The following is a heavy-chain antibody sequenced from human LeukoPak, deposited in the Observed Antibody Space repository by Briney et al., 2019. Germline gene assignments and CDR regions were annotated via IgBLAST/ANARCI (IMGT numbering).Heavy chain of an antibody. Sequence: NPSGTLSLTCTVSGGSISSGGHFWSWIRQHPGKGLEWIGSIYYSGSTYYNPSLKSRVTISVDTSENQFSLKLSSVTAADTAVYYCARDQTGYGPIDYWGQGTLVTVSS. CDR2: IYYSGST. CDR1: GGSISSGGHF. V-gene: IGHV4-31*03. J-gene: IGHJ4*02. CDR3: ARDQTGYGPIDY. D-gene: IGHD3-9*01.